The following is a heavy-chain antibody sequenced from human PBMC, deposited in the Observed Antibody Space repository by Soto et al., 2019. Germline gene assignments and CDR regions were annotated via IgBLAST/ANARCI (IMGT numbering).Heavy chain of an antibody. D-gene: IGHD2-15*01. J-gene: IGHJ4*02. V-gene: IGHV4-4*07. CDR2: IYASGST. CDR3: ARESCSGGSCSVGFYFDC. Sequence: SETLPLTCTVSGGTISSYYWSWIRLPAGKGLEWIGRIYASGSTNYNPSLKSRVTMSVDTSKNQFSLKLSSVTAADTAVYYCARESCSGGSCSVGFYFDCWDRGTLVTVFS. CDR1: GGTISSYY.